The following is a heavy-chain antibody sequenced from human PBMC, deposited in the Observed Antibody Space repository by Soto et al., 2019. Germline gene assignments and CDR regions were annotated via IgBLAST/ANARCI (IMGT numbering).Heavy chain of an antibody. CDR1: GGSFSGYY. D-gene: IGHD3-9*01. Sequence: PSETLSLTCAVYGGSFSGYYWSWIRQPPGKGLEWIEEINHSGSTNYNPSLKSRVTISVDTSKNQFSLKLSSVTAADTAVYYCARGGSYDILTGYYWGYFDYWGQGTLVTVSS. V-gene: IGHV4-34*01. CDR3: ARGGSYDILTGYYWGYFDY. CDR2: INHSGST. J-gene: IGHJ4*02.